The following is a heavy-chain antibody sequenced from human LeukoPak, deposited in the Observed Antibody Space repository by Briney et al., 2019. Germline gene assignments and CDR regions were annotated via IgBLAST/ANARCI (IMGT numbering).Heavy chain of an antibody. CDR2: IWNDGSNK. J-gene: IGHJ3*02. Sequence: PGGSLRLSCAASGFTFSSYGMHWVRQAPGKGLEWVAVIWNDGSNKYYVDSVKGRFTISRDNSKNTLYLQMNSLRAEDTAVYYCAKDQGSAVAGTDAFDIWGQGTMVTVSS. CDR3: AKDQGSAVAGTDAFDI. CDR1: GFTFSSYG. V-gene: IGHV3-33*06. D-gene: IGHD6-19*01.